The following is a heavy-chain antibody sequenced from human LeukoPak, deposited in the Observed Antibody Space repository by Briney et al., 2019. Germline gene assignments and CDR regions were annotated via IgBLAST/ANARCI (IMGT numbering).Heavy chain of an antibody. V-gene: IGHV4-39*07. J-gene: IGHJ4*02. CDR1: GGSINSSSYF. CDR2: TYYIGIT. Sequence: SETLSLTCTVSGGSINSSSYFWGWIRQPPGKGLEWIGSTYYIGITYYNASLKRRVSISVDRSKNQFSLKVSSVTAADTAVYYCARVLWSTTGGFDYWGQGTLVSVSS. CDR3: ARVLWSTTGGFDY. D-gene: IGHD3-10*01.